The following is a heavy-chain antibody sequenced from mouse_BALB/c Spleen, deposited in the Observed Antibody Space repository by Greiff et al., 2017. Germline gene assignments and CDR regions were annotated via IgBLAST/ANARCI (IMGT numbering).Heavy chain of an antibody. V-gene: IGHV3-2*02. D-gene: IGHD2-1*01. CDR1: GYSITSDYA. CDR2: ISYSGST. J-gene: IGHJ4*01. CDR3: ASTLYYGNYDYAMDY. Sequence: EVKLQESGPGLVKPSQSLSLTCTVTGYSITSDYAWNWIRQFPGNKLEWMGYISYSGSTSYNPSLKSRISITRDTSKNQFFLQLNSVTTEDTATYYCASTLYYGNYDYAMDYWGQGTSVTVSS.